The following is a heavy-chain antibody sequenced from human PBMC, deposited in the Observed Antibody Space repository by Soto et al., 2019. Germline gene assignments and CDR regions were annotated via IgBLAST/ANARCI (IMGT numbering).Heavy chain of an antibody. J-gene: IGHJ5*02. CDR2: MYAGGTT. Sequence: PGGSLRLSCAASGFTVSSSYMTWVRHVPGKGLEWVSVMYAGGTTYYANSVKGRLTFSRDNSKNMMYLQMNNLRAEDTAMYYCAREFRDGSNTRLAFDPWGQGTLVTVSS. CDR3: AREFRDGSNTRLAFDP. V-gene: IGHV3-66*01. CDR1: GFTVSSSY. D-gene: IGHD6-6*01.